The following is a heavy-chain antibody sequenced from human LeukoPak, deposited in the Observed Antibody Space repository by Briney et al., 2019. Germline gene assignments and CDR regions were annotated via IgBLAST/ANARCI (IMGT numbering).Heavy chain of an antibody. V-gene: IGHV1-46*01. D-gene: IGHD6-13*01. CDR3: ARDGASWYPSNWFDP. CDR2: INPSGGST. Sequence: ASVKVSCKASGYTFTSSYMHWVRQAPGQGLEWMGIINPSGGSTSYAQKFQGRVTMTRDTSTSTVYMELSSLRSEDTAVYYCARDGASWYPSNWFDPWGLGTLVTVSS. J-gene: IGHJ5*02. CDR1: GYTFTSSY.